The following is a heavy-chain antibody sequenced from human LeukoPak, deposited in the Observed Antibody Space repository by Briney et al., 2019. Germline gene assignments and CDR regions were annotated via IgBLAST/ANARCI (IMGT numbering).Heavy chain of an antibody. CDR2: IWYDGSNK. CDR1: GFTFSSYG. Sequence: GRSLRLSCAASGFTFSSYGMHWVRQAPGKGLEWVTVIWYDGSNKYYADSVKGRFTISRDNSKNTLYLQMNSLRAEDTAVYYCAGDTGTVTTLDYWGQGTLVTVSS. CDR3: AGDTGTVTTLDY. J-gene: IGHJ4*02. D-gene: IGHD4-17*01. V-gene: IGHV3-33*01.